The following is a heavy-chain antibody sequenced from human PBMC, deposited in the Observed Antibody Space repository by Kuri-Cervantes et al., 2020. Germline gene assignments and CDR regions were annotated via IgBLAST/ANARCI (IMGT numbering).Heavy chain of an antibody. CDR1: GFTFSSSW. V-gene: IGHV3-52*01. CDR3: ARDLRGSSCF. Sequence: GGSLRLSCAAPGFTFSSSWMHWVCQAPEKGLEWVADIKCDGSEKYYVDSVKGRFSISRDNAKNSLYLQMNNLGAEDTALYYCARDLRGSSCFWGQGALVTVSS. CDR2: IKCDGSEK. D-gene: IGHD6-13*01. J-gene: IGHJ4*02.